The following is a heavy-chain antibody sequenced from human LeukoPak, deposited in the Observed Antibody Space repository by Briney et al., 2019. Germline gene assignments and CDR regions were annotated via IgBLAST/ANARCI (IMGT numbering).Heavy chain of an antibody. CDR1: GFSVSSNY. Sequence: PGGSLRLSCAASGFSVSSNYMSWVRQAPEKGLEGVAIIYDSGTTYYADSVKGRFTISRDNSKNTLYLQMNSLRAEDTAVYYCARWHTSGNNYYYDYWGQGTLVTVPS. D-gene: IGHD3-22*01. V-gene: IGHV3-53*01. CDR2: IYDSGTT. CDR3: ARWHTSGNNYYYDY. J-gene: IGHJ4*02.